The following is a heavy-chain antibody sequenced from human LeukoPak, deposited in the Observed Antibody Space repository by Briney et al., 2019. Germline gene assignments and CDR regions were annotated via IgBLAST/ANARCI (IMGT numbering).Heavy chain of an antibody. J-gene: IGHJ4*02. Sequence: ASVKVSCKASGYTLTSYYIHWVRQAPGQGLEWMGIIDPSGGTTSYPQKFRGRVTMTRDTSTSTVYMELSSLRSEDTAVYYCARGPSGSQRGVYFDYWGQGTLVTVSS. D-gene: IGHD1-26*01. CDR2: IDPSGGTT. V-gene: IGHV1-46*01. CDR3: ARGPSGSQRGVYFDY. CDR1: GYTLTSYY.